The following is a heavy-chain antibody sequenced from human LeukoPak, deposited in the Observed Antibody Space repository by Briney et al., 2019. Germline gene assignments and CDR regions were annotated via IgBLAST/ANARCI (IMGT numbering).Heavy chain of an antibody. CDR3: ARALSYRDRSDYFYTWFEP. D-gene: IGHD3-22*01. J-gene: IGHJ5*02. CDR1: GYSISRGSS. CDR2: IYHSGDT. V-gene: IGHV4-38-2*02. Sequence: SETLSLTCTVSGYSISRGSSWGWIRHPPGKGLDWIARIYHSGDTQYNPSLKSRATISVDTSKNQFSLKLNSVTAADTAVYYCARALSYRDRSDYFYTWFEPWGQGTPVTVSS.